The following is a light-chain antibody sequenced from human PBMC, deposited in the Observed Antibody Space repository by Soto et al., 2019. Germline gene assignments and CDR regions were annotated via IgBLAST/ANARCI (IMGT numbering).Light chain of an antibody. Sequence: TLSPVTVSVTPEERPTVSCSTSQSISRNLAWYQQKPGQAPRLLIYGASRRAMDIPVRFSGSGSGIEFTLTISGLQSEDFGLYDWQQDANLPPVSLGGGTRL. J-gene: IGKJ4*01. CDR2: GAS. CDR1: QSISRN. CDR3: QQDANLPPVS. V-gene: IGKV3-15*01.